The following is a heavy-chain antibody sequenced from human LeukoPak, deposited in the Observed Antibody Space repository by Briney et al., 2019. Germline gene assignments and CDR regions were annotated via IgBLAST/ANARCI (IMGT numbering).Heavy chain of an antibody. J-gene: IGHJ6*03. CDR3: ARGNPLRFLEWGSGPYYYYYMDV. Sequence: GGSLRLSCAASGFTFSSYSMNWVRQAPGKGLEWVSSISSSSSYIYYADSVKGRFTISRDNAKNSLYLQMNSLRAEDTAVYYCARGNPLRFLEWGSGPYYYYYMDVWGKGTTVTVSS. CDR1: GFTFSSYS. V-gene: IGHV3-21*01. D-gene: IGHD3-3*01. CDR2: ISSSSSYI.